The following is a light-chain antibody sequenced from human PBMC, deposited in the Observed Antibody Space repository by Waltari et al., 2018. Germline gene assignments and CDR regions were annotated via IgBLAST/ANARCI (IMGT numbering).Light chain of an antibody. Sequence: QSVLTQPPSASGTPGQRVTISCSGSSSNIGSNNVNWYQQLPGTAPKLLIFSNNQRPSGVPDRFSGSKSGTSASLAIGGLQSEDEADYYCAAWDDSLNGPVFGGGTKLTVL. CDR3: AAWDDSLNGPV. V-gene: IGLV1-44*01. J-gene: IGLJ3*02. CDR2: SNN. CDR1: SSNIGSNN.